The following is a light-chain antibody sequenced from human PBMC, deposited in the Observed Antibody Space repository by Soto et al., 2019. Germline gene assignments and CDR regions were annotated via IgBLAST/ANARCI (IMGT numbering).Light chain of an antibody. J-gene: IGKJ1*01. Sequence: IVSTLFPGTLPRQPGERATLSCRASQSVSNNYLAWYQQKPGQAPRLLIYGASNRATGIPDRFSGSGSGTDFTLTISRLEPEDFATYYCQLDTSYSEAFGQGTKVDI. CDR2: GAS. CDR1: QSVSNNY. CDR3: QLDTSYSEA. V-gene: IGKV3-20*01.